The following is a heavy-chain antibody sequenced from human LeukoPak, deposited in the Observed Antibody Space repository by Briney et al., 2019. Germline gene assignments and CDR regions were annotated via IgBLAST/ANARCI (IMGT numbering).Heavy chain of an antibody. Sequence: SVKVSCKASGGTFSSYAISWVRQAPGQGLEWMGRIIPIFGTANYAQKFQGRVTITTDESTSTAYMELSSLRSEDTAVYYCARDISSSWYNLPYNWFDPWGQGTLVTVSS. J-gene: IGHJ5*02. V-gene: IGHV1-69*05. CDR1: GGTFSSYA. CDR2: IIPIFGTA. CDR3: ARDISSSWYNLPYNWFDP. D-gene: IGHD6-13*01.